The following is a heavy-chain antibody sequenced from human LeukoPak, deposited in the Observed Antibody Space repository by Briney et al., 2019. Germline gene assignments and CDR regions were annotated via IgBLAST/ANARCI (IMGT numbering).Heavy chain of an antibody. D-gene: IGHD6-19*01. J-gene: IGHJ4*02. V-gene: IGHV1-69*05. Sequence: SVKVSCKASGGTFSSYAIGWVRQAPGQGLEWMGGIIPIFGTANYAQKFQGRVTITTDESTSTAYMELSSLRSEDTAVYYCASGSSGWYRVDYWGQGTLVTVSS. CDR3: ASGSSGWYRVDY. CDR1: GGTFSSYA. CDR2: IIPIFGTA.